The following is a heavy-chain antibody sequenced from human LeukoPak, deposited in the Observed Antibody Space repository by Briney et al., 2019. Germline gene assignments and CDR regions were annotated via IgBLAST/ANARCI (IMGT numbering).Heavy chain of an antibody. CDR2: IVVSGAST. CDR3: ASFGDFIAAAGIDY. V-gene: IGHV3-23*01. CDR1: GFTFSSYA. J-gene: IGHJ4*02. Sequence: GGSLRPAWAASGFTFSSYAMSCVRQAPGKGLEWVSSIVVSGASTYYPDSVKGRFTISRDNSKYTLYLQMNSLRDEDTVVYCWASFGDFIAAAGIDYWGQGTLVTVSS. D-gene: IGHD6-13*01.